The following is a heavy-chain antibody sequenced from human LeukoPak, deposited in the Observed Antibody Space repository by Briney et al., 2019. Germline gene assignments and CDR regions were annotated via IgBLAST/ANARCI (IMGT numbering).Heavy chain of an antibody. CDR3: ARIGTTTRGPVGLDV. CDR2: IASGGGANR. J-gene: IGHJ6*02. D-gene: IGHD2/OR15-2a*01. V-gene: IGHV3-48*03. CDR1: GFTFSSYE. Sequence: PGGSLRLSWAASGFTFSSYEMNWVRQAPGKGLEWVSYIASGGGANRFYSESVKGRFTISRDNAKNSLYLHMNSLRAEDTGVYYCARIGTTTRGPVGLDVWGQGTTVTVSS.